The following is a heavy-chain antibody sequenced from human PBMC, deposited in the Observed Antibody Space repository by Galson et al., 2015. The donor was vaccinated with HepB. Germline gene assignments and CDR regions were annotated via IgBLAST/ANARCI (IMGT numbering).Heavy chain of an antibody. CDR3: ARLSSSWYEDGYYFDY. CDR2: IIPIFGTA. D-gene: IGHD6-13*01. CDR1: GGTFSSYA. J-gene: IGHJ4*02. Sequence: SVKVSCKASGGTFSSYAISWVRQAPGQGLEWMGGIIPIFGTANYAQKFQGRVTITADESTSTAYMELSSLRSEDTAVYYCARLSSSWYEDGYYFDYWGQGTLVTVSS. V-gene: IGHV1-69*13.